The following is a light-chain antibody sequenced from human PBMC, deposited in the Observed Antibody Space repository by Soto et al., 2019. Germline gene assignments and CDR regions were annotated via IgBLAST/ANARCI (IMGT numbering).Light chain of an antibody. CDR3: QQYGSSPT. V-gene: IGKV3-20*01. J-gene: IGKJ1*01. Sequence: EIVLTQSPGTLSLSPGERATLSCRSSQSVSSNYLAWYQQKPDQAPRLVIYDVSGRATGIPDRFSGSGSGTDFTLTIRTLDPDDFPVYYCQQYGSSPTFGQGTKVEIK. CDR1: QSVSSNY. CDR2: DVS.